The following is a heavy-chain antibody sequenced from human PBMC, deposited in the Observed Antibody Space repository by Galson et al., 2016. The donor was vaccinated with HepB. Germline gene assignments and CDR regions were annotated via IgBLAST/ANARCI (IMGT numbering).Heavy chain of an antibody. CDR2: ISYDGRTK. J-gene: IGHJ4*02. CDR1: GFTFSSYG. D-gene: IGHD5-12*01. CDR3: AKDAHNGYLLNRFDY. V-gene: IGHV3-30*18. Sequence: SLRLSCAASGFTFSSYGMQWVRQAPGKGLEWVALISYDGRTKFYADSVKGRFTISRDTSKSTLSLQMNSLKAEDTAVYHCAKDAHNGYLLNRFDYGGQGTLVTVSS.